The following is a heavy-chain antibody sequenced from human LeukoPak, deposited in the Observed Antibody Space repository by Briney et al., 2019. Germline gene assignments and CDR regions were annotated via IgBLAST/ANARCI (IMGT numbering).Heavy chain of an antibody. J-gene: IGHJ4*02. CDR1: GFTFSSYG. Sequence: PGGSLRLSCAASGFTFSSYGMHWVRQAPGKGLEWVAFIRYDGSNKYYADSVKGRFTISRDNSKNTLYLQMNSLRAEDTAVYYCAKGGEWGATHFDYWGQGTLVTVSS. D-gene: IGHD1-26*01. CDR2: IRYDGSNK. CDR3: AKGGEWGATHFDY. V-gene: IGHV3-30*02.